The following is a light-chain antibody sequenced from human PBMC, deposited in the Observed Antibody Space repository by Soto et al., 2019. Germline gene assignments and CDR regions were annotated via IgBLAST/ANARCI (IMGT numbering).Light chain of an antibody. CDR1: SSDVGAYNY. J-gene: IGLJ1*01. V-gene: IGLV2-14*03. CDR3: SSYTSSSTLV. Sequence: QSALTQPASVSGSPGQSITISCTATSSDVGAYNYVSWYQQHPGKAPKLMIYDVSNRPSGVSNRFSGSKSGITASLTISGLQAEDEADYYCSSYTSSSTLVFGTGTKLTVL. CDR2: DVS.